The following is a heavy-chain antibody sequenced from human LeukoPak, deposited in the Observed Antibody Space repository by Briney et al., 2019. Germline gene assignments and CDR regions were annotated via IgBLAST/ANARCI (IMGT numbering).Heavy chain of an antibody. V-gene: IGHV1-18*01. CDR1: GYTFTSYG. CDR3: ASLGAAAAPQYYYYYGMDV. CDR2: ISACNGNT. J-gene: IGHJ6*02. D-gene: IGHD6-13*01. Sequence: ASVKVSCKASGYTFTSYGISWVRQAPGQGLEWMGWISACNGNTNYAQKLQGRVTMTTDTSTSTAYMELRSLRSDDTAVYYCASLGAAAAPQYYYYYGMDVWGQGTTVTVSS.